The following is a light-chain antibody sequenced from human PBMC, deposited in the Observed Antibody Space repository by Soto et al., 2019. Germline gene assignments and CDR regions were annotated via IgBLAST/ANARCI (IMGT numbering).Light chain of an antibody. CDR1: QSVSSSY. Sequence: EIVLTQSPGTLSLSPGERATLSCRASQSVSSSYLAWYQQRPGQAPRLLIYAASNRATGIPDRFSGSGSGSFFTLTISRKEAEDFAVYYCQQYGTPPPGTFGGGTKVEIK. V-gene: IGKV3-20*01. CDR2: AAS. J-gene: IGKJ4*01. CDR3: QQYGTPPPGT.